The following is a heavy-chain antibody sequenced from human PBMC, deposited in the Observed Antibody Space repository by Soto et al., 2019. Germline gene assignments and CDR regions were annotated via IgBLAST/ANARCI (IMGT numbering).Heavy chain of an antibody. CDR3: AGSKGDSGYDPFDY. CDR2: ISAYNGNT. Sequence: QVQLVQSGAEVKKPGASVKVSCKASGYTFTSYGISWVLQAPVQGLEWMGWISAYNGNTNYEQTLQGRVTMTTDTATSTAYMERRSLRSDDTAVYYCAGSKGDSGYDPFDYWGQGPLVTVSS. J-gene: IGHJ4*02. CDR1: GYTFTSYG. V-gene: IGHV1-18*01. D-gene: IGHD5-12*01.